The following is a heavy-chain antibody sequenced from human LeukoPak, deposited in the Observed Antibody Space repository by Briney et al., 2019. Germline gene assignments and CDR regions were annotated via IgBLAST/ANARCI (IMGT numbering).Heavy chain of an antibody. D-gene: IGHD2-2*02. CDR3: ARAIGVYAFDV. V-gene: IGHV4-4*07. CDR2: LNNGGDT. Sequence: SETLSLTCTVSGGSIGNFYWSWIRQPAGKGLEWIGRLNNGGDTNYSPSLGSRVTISVDTSKNHFSLILSSVTVADTAIYYCARAIGVYAFDVWGQGTMVTVSS. CDR1: GGSIGNFY. J-gene: IGHJ3*01.